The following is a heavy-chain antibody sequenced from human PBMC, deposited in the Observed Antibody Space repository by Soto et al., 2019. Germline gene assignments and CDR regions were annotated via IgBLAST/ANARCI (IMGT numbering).Heavy chain of an antibody. D-gene: IGHD3-3*01. J-gene: IGHJ4*02. CDR2: ISPYNAYT. V-gene: IGHV1-18*01. CDR1: GYTFTNYA. Sequence: QVQMVQSGAEVKRSGASVKVSCRVSGYTFTNYAITWVRQAPGQGLEWLGWISPYNAYTNYAQRLQGRVTMTTDTSTQTAYMGLRSLTSDDTAVYYCARGSGTFDSWGQGTLVTVSS. CDR3: ARGSGTFDS.